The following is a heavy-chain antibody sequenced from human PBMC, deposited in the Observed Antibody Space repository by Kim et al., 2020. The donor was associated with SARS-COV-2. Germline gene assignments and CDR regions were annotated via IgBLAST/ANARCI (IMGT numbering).Heavy chain of an antibody. CDR3: VRDRWGGAFDF. V-gene: IGHV3-48*02. D-gene: IGHD3-16*01. J-gene: IGHJ3*01. CDR2: I. Sequence: IFYADSVKGRFTTARANGKNSLYLQMGSLTDEDTAVYFCVRDRWGGAFDFWVQGTLVTVSS.